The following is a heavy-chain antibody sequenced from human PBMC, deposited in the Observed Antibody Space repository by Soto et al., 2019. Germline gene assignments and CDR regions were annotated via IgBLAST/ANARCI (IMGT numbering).Heavy chain of an antibody. Sequence: QVPLVQSGAEVKKPGASVKVSCKASGYTFTSYGISWVRQAPGQGLEWMGWISAYNGNTNYAQKLQGRVTMTTDTSTSTAYLELRSLRSDDTAVYYCGGVLYCGGDCYTSFDYWGQGTLVTVSS. V-gene: IGHV1-18*01. CDR1: GYTFTSYG. J-gene: IGHJ4*02. CDR2: ISAYNGNT. D-gene: IGHD2-21*01. CDR3: GGVLYCGGDCYTSFDY.